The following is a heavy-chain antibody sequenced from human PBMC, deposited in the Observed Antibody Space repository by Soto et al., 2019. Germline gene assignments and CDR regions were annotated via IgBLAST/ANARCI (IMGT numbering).Heavy chain of an antibody. CDR2: IYYSGST. CDR1: GDSVSSTSYY. D-gene: IGHD2-15*01. V-gene: IGHV4-39*01. Sequence: SETLSLTCTVSGDSVSSTSYYWGWIRQPPGKGLEWIGSIYYSGSTYYNPSLKSRVTISVDTSKNQFSLKLSSVTAADTAVYYCARRVYCSGGSCRNWYFDLWGRGTLVT. J-gene: IGHJ2*01. CDR3: ARRVYCSGGSCRNWYFDL.